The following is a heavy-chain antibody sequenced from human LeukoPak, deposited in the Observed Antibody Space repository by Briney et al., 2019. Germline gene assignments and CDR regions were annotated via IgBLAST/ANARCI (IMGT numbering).Heavy chain of an antibody. D-gene: IGHD1-26*01. CDR3: ARVSSGSYYFDY. CDR1: GFTFSSYS. J-gene: IGHJ4*02. Sequence: GGSLRLSCAASGFTFSSYSMNWVRQAPGKGLEWVSSISSSSSYIYYADSVKGRFTISRDNAKNSLYLQMNSLRAEDTAVYYCARVSSGSYYFDYWGQGTLVTVSS. CDR2: ISSSSSYI. V-gene: IGHV3-21*04.